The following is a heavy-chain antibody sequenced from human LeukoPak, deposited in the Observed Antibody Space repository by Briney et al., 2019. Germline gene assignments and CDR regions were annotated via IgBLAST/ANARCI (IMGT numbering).Heavy chain of an antibody. CDR2: IYYSGST. J-gene: IGHJ3*02. V-gene: IGHV4-59*01. D-gene: IGHD2-21*01. CDR3: ARESAYGHDAFDI. CDR1: GGSISSYN. Sequence: SETLSLTCTVSGGSISSYNWSWIRQPPGKGLEWIGYIYYSGSTNYNPSLKSRVTISVDTSKNQFSLKLSSVTAADTAVYYCARESAYGHDAFDIWGQGTMVTVSS.